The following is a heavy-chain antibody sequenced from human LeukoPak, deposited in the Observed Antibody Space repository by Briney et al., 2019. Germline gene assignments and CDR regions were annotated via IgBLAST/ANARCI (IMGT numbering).Heavy chain of an antibody. V-gene: IGHV4-39*07. J-gene: IGHJ4*02. CDR3: ARDSYGDYGSIDY. CDR2: IYYSGST. D-gene: IGHD4-17*01. Sequence: PSETLSLTCTVSGGSISSSSYYWGWIRQPPGKGLEWLGSIYYSGSTYYNPSLKSRVTISVDTSKNQFSLKLSSVTAADTAVYYCARDSYGDYGSIDYWGQGTLVTVSS. CDR1: GGSISSSSYY.